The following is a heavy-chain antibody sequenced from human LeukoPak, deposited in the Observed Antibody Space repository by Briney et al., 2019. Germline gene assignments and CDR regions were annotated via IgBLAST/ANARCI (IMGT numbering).Heavy chain of an antibody. V-gene: IGHV3-23*01. CDR3: ARERIWFGELHNYYYYGMDV. CDR1: GFTFSSYA. CDR2: ISGSGGST. J-gene: IGHJ6*02. Sequence: GGSLRLSCAASGFTFSSYAMSWVRQAPGKGLEWVSAISGSGGSTYYADSVKGRFTISRDNSKNTLYLQMNSLRAEDTAVYYCARERIWFGELHNYYYYGMDVWGQGTTVTVSS. D-gene: IGHD3-10*01.